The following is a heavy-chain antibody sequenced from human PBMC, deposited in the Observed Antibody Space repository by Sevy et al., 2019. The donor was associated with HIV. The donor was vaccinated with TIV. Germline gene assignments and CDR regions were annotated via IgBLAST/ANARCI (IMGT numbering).Heavy chain of an antibody. J-gene: IGHJ5*02. Sequence: SETLSLTCAVSGGSISSVNWWHWVRQPPGKGLEWIGEIYHSGSTNYNPSLKSRVTISVDNSKNQFSLKLSSVTAADTAVYYCARGGETPRGSDPWGQGSLVTVSS. V-gene: IGHV4-4*02. CDR1: GGSISSVNW. D-gene: IGHD3-16*01. CDR3: ARGGETPRGSDP. CDR2: IYHSGST.